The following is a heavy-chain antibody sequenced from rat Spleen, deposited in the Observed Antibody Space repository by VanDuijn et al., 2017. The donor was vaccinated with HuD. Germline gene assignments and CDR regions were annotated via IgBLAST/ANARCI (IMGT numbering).Heavy chain of an antibody. CDR1: GFTYSNYV. D-gene: IGHD5-1*01. V-gene: IGHV5S13*01. CDR2: ISTGGGNT. J-gene: IGHJ2*01. CDR3: ARSKLGASDY. Sequence: EVQLVESGGGLVQPGRSLKLSCAASGFTYSNYVMAWVSQAPTKGLEWVASISTGGGNTYYRDSVKGRFTISRDNAKNTLYLQMDSLRSEDTATYYCARSKLGASDYWGQGVMVTVSS.